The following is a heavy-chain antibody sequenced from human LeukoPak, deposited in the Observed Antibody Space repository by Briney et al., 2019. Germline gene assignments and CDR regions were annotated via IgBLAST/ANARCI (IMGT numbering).Heavy chain of an antibody. Sequence: GGSLRLSCAASGFTFSSYWMHWVRQAPGKGLVWVSGINSDGSSTSYADSVKGRFTISRDNAKNTLYLQMNSLRAEDTAVYYCARAYAPLDYFDYWGQGTLVTVSS. CDR3: ARAYAPLDYFDY. J-gene: IGHJ4*02. D-gene: IGHD3-16*01. CDR2: INSDGSST. V-gene: IGHV3-74*01. CDR1: GFTFSSYW.